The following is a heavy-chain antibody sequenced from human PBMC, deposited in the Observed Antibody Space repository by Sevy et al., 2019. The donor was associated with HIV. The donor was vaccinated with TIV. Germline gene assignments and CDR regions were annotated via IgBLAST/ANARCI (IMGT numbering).Heavy chain of an antibody. Sequence: ASVKVSCKASGYTFTSYDFNWVRQATGQGLEWMGWMNPNRGNTGYAQKFQGRITLTRNTPISTAYMELSSRGSEDTLFYYGVGRLFSNLNGYFDLWGRGTLVTVSS. CDR2: MNPNRGNT. D-gene: IGHD2-2*01. CDR1: GYTFTSYD. J-gene: IGHJ2*01. CDR3: VGRLFSNLNGYFDL. V-gene: IGHV1-8*01.